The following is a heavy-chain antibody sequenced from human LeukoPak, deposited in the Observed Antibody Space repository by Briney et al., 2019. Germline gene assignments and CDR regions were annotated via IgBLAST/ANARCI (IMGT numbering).Heavy chain of an antibody. CDR2: IYHSGST. J-gene: IGHJ4*02. D-gene: IGHD3-3*01. CDR3: ARQEGYYDFWSGIDY. CDR1: GGSISSYY. Sequence: SETLSLTCTVSGGSISSYYWGWIRQPPGKGLEWTGSIYHSGSTYYNPSLKSRVTISVDTSKNQFSLKLSSVTAADTAVYYCARQEGYYDFWSGIDYWGQGTLVTVSS. V-gene: IGHV4-38-2*02.